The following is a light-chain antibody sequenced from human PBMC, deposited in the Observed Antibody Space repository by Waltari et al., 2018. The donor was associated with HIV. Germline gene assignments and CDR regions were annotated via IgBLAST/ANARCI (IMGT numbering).Light chain of an antibody. CDR2: AAS. J-gene: IGKJ1*01. CDR3: QKYNSAPRT. Sequence: IQMTPSPSSLSASVGDRITITCRASQVIGNSLAWYQQRPGKVPQLLIYAASTLQSGVPSRFSGFGSGTNFTLAIANVQPEDVATYFCQKYNSAPRTFGQGTKVEI. CDR1: QVIGNS. V-gene: IGKV1-27*01.